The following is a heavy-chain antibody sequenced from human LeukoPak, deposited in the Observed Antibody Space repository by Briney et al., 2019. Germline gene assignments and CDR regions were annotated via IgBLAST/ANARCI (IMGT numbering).Heavy chain of an antibody. CDR1: GASISNYH. D-gene: IGHD2-15*01. CDR3: ARLSRADCSGGSCYLNYFDY. J-gene: IGHJ4*02. V-gene: IGHV4-39*01. Sequence: SETLSLTCTVSGASISNYHWGWIRQPPGKGLEWIGSLYYSGSTYYNPSLKSRVTISVDTSKNQFSLRLSSVTAADTAVYYCARLSRADCSGGSCYLNYFDYWGPGTLVTVSS. CDR2: LYYSGST.